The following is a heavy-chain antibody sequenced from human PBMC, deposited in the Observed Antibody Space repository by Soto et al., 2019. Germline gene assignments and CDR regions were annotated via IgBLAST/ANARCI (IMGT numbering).Heavy chain of an antibody. J-gene: IGHJ6*03. D-gene: IGHD2-21*01. CDR1: GGSFSGYY. CDR3: ARGVIVLRSGYMEV. Sequence: SSETLSLTCAVYGGSFSGYYWSWIRQPPGKGLEWIGEINHSGSTNYNPSLKSRVTISVDTSKNQFSLKLSSVTAADTAVYYCARGVIVLRSGYMEVWGKGTRATVPS. V-gene: IGHV4-34*01. CDR2: INHSGST.